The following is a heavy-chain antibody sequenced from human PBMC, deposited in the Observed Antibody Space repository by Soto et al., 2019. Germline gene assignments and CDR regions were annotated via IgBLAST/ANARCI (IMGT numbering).Heavy chain of an antibody. CDR3: ARADSGYAHGYYYYVMDV. J-gene: IGHJ6*02. Sequence: EVQLVESGGGLVQPGGSLRLSCAASGFTLSSYSMNWVRQAPGKGLEWVSYISSSSSTIYYADSVKGRFTISRDNAKNSLYLQMNSLRAEDTAVYYCARADSGYAHGYYYYVMDVWGQGTTVTVSS. D-gene: IGHD5-12*01. V-gene: IGHV3-48*01. CDR2: ISSSSSTI. CDR1: GFTLSSYS.